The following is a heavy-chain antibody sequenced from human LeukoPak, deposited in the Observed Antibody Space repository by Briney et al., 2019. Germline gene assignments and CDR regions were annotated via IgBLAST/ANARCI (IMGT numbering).Heavy chain of an antibody. CDR1: GFTFSTYS. Sequence: PGGFLRLSCAASGFTFSTYSMNWVRQAPGKGLEWVSSISSSSSYIYYADSVKGRFTISRDNAKNSLYLQMNSLRAEDTAVYYCARDLNVDTAMRGQGTLVTVSS. CDR3: ARDLNVDTAM. CDR2: ISSSSSYI. D-gene: IGHD5-18*01. J-gene: IGHJ4*02. V-gene: IGHV3-21*01.